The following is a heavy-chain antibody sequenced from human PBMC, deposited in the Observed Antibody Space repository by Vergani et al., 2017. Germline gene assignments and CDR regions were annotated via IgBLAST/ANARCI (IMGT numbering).Heavy chain of an antibody. J-gene: IGHJ4*02. V-gene: IGHV3-30*02. D-gene: IGHD3-16*01. Sequence: QVQLVESGGGVVQRGGSLRLSCATSGFTLSNYDMQWICQGPGKGLEFVAFIQFYGSNQYYADSVKGRFTLSRDFSKNTLYLQMNSLRTDDTATYYCAKHFRGWGIDYWGQGTQVIVSS. CDR1: GFTLSNYD. CDR3: AKHFRGWGIDY. CDR2: IQFYGSNQ.